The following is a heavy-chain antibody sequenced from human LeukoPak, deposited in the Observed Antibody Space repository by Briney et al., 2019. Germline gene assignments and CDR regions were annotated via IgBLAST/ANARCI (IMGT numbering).Heavy chain of an antibody. CDR1: GYTFTRYY. V-gene: IGHV1-2*02. Sequence: ASVKVSFKASGYTFTRYYMHWVRQAPGQGLELMGWINPNSGGTNYAQKFQGRVTITRDTSISTAYMELSSLRSEDTAVYYCARGGSRGYSGYDYGGMDVWVKGTTVTVSS. D-gene: IGHD5-12*01. J-gene: IGHJ6*03. CDR3: ARGGSRGYSGYDYGGMDV. CDR2: INPNSGGT.